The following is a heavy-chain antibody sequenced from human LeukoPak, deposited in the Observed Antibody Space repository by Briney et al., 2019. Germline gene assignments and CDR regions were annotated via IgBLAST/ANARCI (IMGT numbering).Heavy chain of an antibody. J-gene: IGHJ6*03. Sequence: ASVKVSCKASEYTFTSYDINWVRQATGQGLEWMGWMNPNSGNTNYAQKFQGRVTMTRDTSISTAYMELSRLRSDDTAVYYCARGVTGIYYYYYMDTWGKGTTVTVSS. CDR2: MNPNSGNT. CDR1: EYTFTSYD. V-gene: IGHV1-8*01. D-gene: IGHD3-10*01. CDR3: ARGVTGIYYYYYMDT.